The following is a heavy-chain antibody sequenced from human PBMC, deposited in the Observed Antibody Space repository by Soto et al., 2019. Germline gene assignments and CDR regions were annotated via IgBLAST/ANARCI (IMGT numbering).Heavy chain of an antibody. Sequence: PGGSLRLSCAASGFTFSSYTMNWVRQAPGMGLEWVSSISSSSTYMYYADSVKGRFTISRDNAKNSLHLQMNSLRAEDTAIYYCARDLGVTTVTNPWFDPWGQGSLVTVSS. CDR2: ISSSSTYM. CDR3: ARDLGVTTVTNPWFDP. V-gene: IGHV3-21*01. D-gene: IGHD4-4*01. J-gene: IGHJ5*02. CDR1: GFTFSSYT.